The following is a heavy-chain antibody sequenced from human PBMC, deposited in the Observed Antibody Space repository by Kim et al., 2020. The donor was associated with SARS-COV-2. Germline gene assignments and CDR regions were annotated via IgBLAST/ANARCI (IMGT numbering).Heavy chain of an antibody. CDR2: IIPIFGTA. D-gene: IGHD6-13*01. CDR3: ARDTLGGSSSWYYFDY. CDR1: GGTFSSYA. J-gene: IGHJ4*02. V-gene: IGHV1-69*13. Sequence: SVKVSCKASGGTFSSYAISWVRQAPGQGLEWMGGIIPIFGTANYAQKFQGRVTITADESTSTAYMERSSLRSEDTAVYYCARDTLGGSSSWYYFDYWGQGTLVTVSS.